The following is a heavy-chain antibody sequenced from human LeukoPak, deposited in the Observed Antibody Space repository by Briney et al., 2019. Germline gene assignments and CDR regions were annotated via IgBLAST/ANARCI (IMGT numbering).Heavy chain of an antibody. CDR1: GFSFDHYS. Sequence: GGSLRLSCATSGFSFDHYSMHWVRQAPDKGLERVSLITWNSNDTYYADSVKGRFTISRDNAKNSLYLQMNSLRAEDTAVYYCAREGEGGFDYWGQGTLVTVSS. CDR3: AREGEGGFDY. D-gene: IGHD3-16*01. J-gene: IGHJ4*02. V-gene: IGHV3-43*01. CDR2: ITWNSNDT.